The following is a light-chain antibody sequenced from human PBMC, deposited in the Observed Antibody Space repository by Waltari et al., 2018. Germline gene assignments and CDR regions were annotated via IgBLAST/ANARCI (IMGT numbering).Light chain of an antibody. J-gene: IGKJ2*01. Sequence: DIQMTQSPTSLSASVGDRVTISCRATQNIGTFLNWYQHRPGKAPSLLIYSASLLQSGVPSRFSGRGSGTDFTLTISSLQPEDIATYYCQHSYVTPVSFGQGTKL. CDR2: SAS. CDR3: QHSYVTPVS. CDR1: QNIGTF. V-gene: IGKV1-39*01.